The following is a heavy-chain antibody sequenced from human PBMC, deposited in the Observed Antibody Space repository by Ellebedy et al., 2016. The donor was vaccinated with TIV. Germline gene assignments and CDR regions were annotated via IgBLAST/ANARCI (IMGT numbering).Heavy chain of an antibody. V-gene: IGHV1-69*06. CDR3: ATIRLTRDAFDI. Sequence: SVKVSCXASGGTFSSYAISWVRQAPGQGLEWMGGIIPIFGTANYAQKFQGRVTITEDTSTDTAYMELSSLRSEDTAVYYCATIRLTRDAFDIWGQGTMVTVSS. J-gene: IGHJ3*02. CDR1: GGTFSSYA. CDR2: IIPIFGTA. D-gene: IGHD1/OR15-1a*01.